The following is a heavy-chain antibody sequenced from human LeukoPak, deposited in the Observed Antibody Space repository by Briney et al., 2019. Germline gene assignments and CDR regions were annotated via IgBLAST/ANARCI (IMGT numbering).Heavy chain of an antibody. J-gene: IGHJ4*02. Sequence: SETLSLTCAVYGGSFSGYYWSWIRQPPGKGLEWIGEINHSGSTNYNPSPKSRVTISVDTSKNQFSLKLSSVTAADTAVYYCARASYYYDSSGYPLDYWGQGTLVTVSS. CDR3: ARASYYYDSSGYPLDY. CDR2: INHSGST. D-gene: IGHD3-22*01. V-gene: IGHV4-34*01. CDR1: GGSFSGYY.